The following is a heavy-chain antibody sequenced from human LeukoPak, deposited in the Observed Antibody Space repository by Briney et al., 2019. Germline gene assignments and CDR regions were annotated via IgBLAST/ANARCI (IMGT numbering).Heavy chain of an antibody. CDR3: AKDRATVVTFAFDI. D-gene: IGHD4-23*01. CDR1: GFTFSSFG. CDR2: ISYGGSNK. Sequence: PGRSLRLSCAASGFTFSSFGMHWVRQAPGKGLEWVAVISYGGSNKYYADSVKGRLTISRDNSKNTLYLQMNSLRAEDTAVYYCAKDRATVVTFAFDIWGQGTMVTVSS. V-gene: IGHV3-30*18. J-gene: IGHJ3*02.